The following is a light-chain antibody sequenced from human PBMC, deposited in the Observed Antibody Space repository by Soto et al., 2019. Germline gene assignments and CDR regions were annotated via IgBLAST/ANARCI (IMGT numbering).Light chain of an antibody. Sequence: EIVMTQSPGTLSLSPGERVTLSCRASQSISNDHLAWYQQKPGQAPRLLIYDASNRATGIPARFSGSGSGTDFTLTISSLEPEDFAVYYCQQRSNWPITFGQGTRLEI. V-gene: IGKV3-11*01. CDR1: QSISND. CDR3: QQRSNWPIT. J-gene: IGKJ5*01. CDR2: DAS.